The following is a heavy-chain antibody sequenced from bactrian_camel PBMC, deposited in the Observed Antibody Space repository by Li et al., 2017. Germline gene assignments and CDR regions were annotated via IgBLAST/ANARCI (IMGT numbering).Heavy chain of an antibody. CDR1: GFTGDNYD. D-gene: IGHD2*01. V-gene: IGHV3S40*01. Sequence: DVQLVESGGGLVQPGRSLRLSCAASGFTGDNYDMSWVRQGLGKGLEWVSGISGGGAPYYADSVKDRFNISRDNAKQTLYLQMNNLKTEDTATYYCVVGESFARYGGRCWIASLAPVDDYPDWGQGTQVTVS. CDR2: ISGGGAP. CDR3: VVGESFARYGGRCWIASLAPVDDYPD. J-gene: IGHJ4*01.